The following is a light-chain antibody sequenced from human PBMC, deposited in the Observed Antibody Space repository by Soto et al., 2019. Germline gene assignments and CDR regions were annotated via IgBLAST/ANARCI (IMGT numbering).Light chain of an antibody. CDR3: QQYNNWPPWT. J-gene: IGKJ1*01. Sequence: EIVMTQSPATLSVSPGERATLSCRASQSVSSNLAWYQEKPGQAPRLLIYGASTRATGIPARFSGSGSGTAVTLTISSLQSEDFGVYYCQQYNNWPPWTFGQGTKVEIK. CDR2: GAS. CDR1: QSVSSN. V-gene: IGKV3-15*01.